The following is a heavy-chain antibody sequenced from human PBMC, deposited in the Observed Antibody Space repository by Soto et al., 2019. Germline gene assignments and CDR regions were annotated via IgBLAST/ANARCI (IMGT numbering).Heavy chain of an antibody. Sequence: EVQLLESGGGLVQPGGSLRLSCAAPGFTFSNYAMNWVRQAPGKGLEWVSAITGSGGSTYYADSVKGRFTISRDNSKDTLYLQMNSLRAEDTAVYYCAKAPDQGYGFYYFHYWGQGTLVTVSS. CDR2: ITGSGGST. D-gene: IGHD5-18*01. J-gene: IGHJ4*02. V-gene: IGHV3-23*01. CDR1: GFTFSNYA. CDR3: AKAPDQGYGFYYFHY.